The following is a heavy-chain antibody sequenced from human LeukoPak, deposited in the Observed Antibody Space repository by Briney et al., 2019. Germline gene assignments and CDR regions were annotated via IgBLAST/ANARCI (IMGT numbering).Heavy chain of an antibody. D-gene: IGHD3-22*01. V-gene: IGHV1-18*01. J-gene: IGHJ4*02. Sequence: ASVKVSCKASGYTFTGYGISWVRQAPGQGLEWMGWISAYNGNTNYAQKLQGRVTMTTDTSTSTAYMELRSLRSDDTAVYYCARAQGYYDSINFDYWGQGTLVTVSS. CDR3: ARAQGYYDSINFDY. CDR2: ISAYNGNT. CDR1: GYTFTGYG.